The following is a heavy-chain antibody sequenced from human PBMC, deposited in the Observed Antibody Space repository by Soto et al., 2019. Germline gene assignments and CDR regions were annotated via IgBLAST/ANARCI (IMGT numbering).Heavy chain of an antibody. CDR1: GFTVSSNY. Sequence: PGGSLRLSCAASGFTVSSNYMSWVRQAPGKGLEWVSVIYSGGSTYYADSVKGRFTISRDNSKNTLYLQMNSLRAEDTAVYYCARDSIAVAGSDAFDIWGQGTMVTVSS. CDR3: ARDSIAVAGSDAFDI. CDR2: IYSGGST. D-gene: IGHD6-19*01. J-gene: IGHJ3*02. V-gene: IGHV3-53*01.